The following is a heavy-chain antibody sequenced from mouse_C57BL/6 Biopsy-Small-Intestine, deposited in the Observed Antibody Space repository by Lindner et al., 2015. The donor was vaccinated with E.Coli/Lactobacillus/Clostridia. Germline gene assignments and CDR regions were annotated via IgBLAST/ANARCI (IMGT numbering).Heavy chain of an antibody. D-gene: IGHD2-4*01. Sequence: VQLQESGPELVKPGASVKMSCKASGYTFTDYNMHWVKQSHGKSLEWIGYINPNNGGTSYNQKFKGKATLTVNKSSSTAYMELRSLTSEDSAVYYCARPIYYDRGYFDVWGTGTTVTVSS. J-gene: IGHJ1*03. V-gene: IGHV1-22*01. CDR1: GYTFTDYN. CDR2: INPNNGGT. CDR3: ARPIYYDRGYFDV.